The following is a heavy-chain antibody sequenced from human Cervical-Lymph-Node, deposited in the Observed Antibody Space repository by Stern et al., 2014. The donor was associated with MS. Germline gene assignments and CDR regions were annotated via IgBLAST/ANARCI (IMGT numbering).Heavy chain of an antibody. J-gene: IGHJ4*02. CDR3: ARDRGSHSDY. CDR1: GYSFTAYF. Sequence: VQLVQSGAEVKKPGASVKVSCKASGYSFTAYFIHWVRQAPGQGLEWMGWIRTDTGGANYAQRFQGRVTMTRDPSISTTYMELSRLRSDDTAVYYCARDRGSHSDYWGQGTLVTVSS. V-gene: IGHV1-2*02. CDR2: IRTDTGGA. D-gene: IGHD1-26*01.